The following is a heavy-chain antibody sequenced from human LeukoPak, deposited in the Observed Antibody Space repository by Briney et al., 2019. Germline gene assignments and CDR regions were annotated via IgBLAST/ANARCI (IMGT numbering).Heavy chain of an antibody. Sequence: GGSLRLSCATSGFTFSSYTMTWVRQAPGKGLEYVSGIGTSAGSTIYADSVKGRFTISRDNSKNTVYLQMDSLRVEDTAVYYCAKDPNWDRGYWGQGTLVTXXS. CDR3: AKDPNWDRGY. J-gene: IGHJ4*02. V-gene: IGHV3-23*01. CDR1: GFTFSSYT. CDR2: IGTSAGST. D-gene: IGHD3-10*01.